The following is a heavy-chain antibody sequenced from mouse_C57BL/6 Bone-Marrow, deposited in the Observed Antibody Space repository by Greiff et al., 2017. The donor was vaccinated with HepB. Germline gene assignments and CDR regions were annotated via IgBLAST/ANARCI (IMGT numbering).Heavy chain of an antibody. J-gene: IGHJ4*01. Sequence: QVQLQQSGAELMKPGASVKLSCKATGYTFTGYWIEWVKQRPGHGLEWIGEILPGSGSTNYYEYFKGKATFTADTSSNTAYMQLSSLTTEDSAIYYCARSDYYDRDYAMDYWGQGTSVTVSS. V-gene: IGHV1-9*01. CDR1: GYTFTGYW. D-gene: IGHD1-1*01. CDR3: ARSDYYDRDYAMDY. CDR2: ILPGSGST.